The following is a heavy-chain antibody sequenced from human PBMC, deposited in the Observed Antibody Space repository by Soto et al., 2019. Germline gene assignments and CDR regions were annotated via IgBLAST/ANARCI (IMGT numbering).Heavy chain of an antibody. D-gene: IGHD3-3*01. CDR2: ISSSGSTI. Sequence: GGSLRLSCAASGFTFSSYEMNWVRQAPGKGLEWVSYISSSGSTIYYADSVKGRFTISRDNAKNSLYLQMNSLRAEDTAVYYCARDPSDTIFGVSHMDVWGQGTTVTVSS. J-gene: IGHJ6*02. CDR1: GFTFSSYE. V-gene: IGHV3-48*03. CDR3: ARDPSDTIFGVSHMDV.